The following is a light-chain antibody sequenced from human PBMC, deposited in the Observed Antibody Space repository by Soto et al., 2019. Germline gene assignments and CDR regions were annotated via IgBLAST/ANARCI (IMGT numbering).Light chain of an antibody. V-gene: IGLV2-14*03. J-gene: IGLJ3*02. CDR2: DVT. Sequence: QSALTQPASVSGSPGQSITISFTGTSSDVGGYDHVSWYQQHPGKAPKLIIYDVTVRPSGISRRFSGSKSDNMASLAVSGLQPEDEADYYCSSYTNKDTLLFGGGTKLTVL. CDR1: SSDVGGYDH. CDR3: SSYTNKDTLL.